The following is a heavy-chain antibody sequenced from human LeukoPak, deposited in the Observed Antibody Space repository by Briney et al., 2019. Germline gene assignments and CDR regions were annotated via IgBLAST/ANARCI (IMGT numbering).Heavy chain of an antibody. Sequence: SETLSLTCTVSGGSISSYYWSWIRQPPGKGLEWIGYIYHSGSTYYNPSLKSRVTISVDRSKNQFSLKLSSVTAADTAVYYCARSYCSSTSCQDPFDPWGQGTLVTVSS. CDR2: IYHSGST. D-gene: IGHD2-2*01. CDR1: GGSISSYY. CDR3: ARSYCSSTSCQDPFDP. J-gene: IGHJ5*02. V-gene: IGHV4-59*12.